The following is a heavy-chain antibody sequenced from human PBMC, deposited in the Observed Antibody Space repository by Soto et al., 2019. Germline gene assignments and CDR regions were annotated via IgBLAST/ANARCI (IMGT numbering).Heavy chain of an antibody. J-gene: IGHJ4*02. V-gene: IGHV3-21*01. D-gene: IGHD5-12*01. CDR2: ISSSSSYI. Sequence: GESLKISCAASGFTFSSYSMNWVRQAPGKGLEWVSSISSSSSYIYYADSVKGRFTISRDNAKNSLYLQMNSLRAEDTAVYYCARANGDIVAIGLDDWGQGTLVTVSS. CDR3: ARANGDIVAIGLDD. CDR1: GFTFSSYS.